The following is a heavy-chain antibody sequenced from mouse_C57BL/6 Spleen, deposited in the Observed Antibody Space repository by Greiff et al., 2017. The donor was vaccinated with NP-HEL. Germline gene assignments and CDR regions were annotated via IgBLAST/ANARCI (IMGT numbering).Heavy chain of an antibody. V-gene: IGHV1-53*01. CDR1: GYTFTSYW. D-gene: IGHD1-1*01. J-gene: IGHJ4*01. CDR3: ARFSPLTTVVDYYAMDY. CDR2: INPSNGGT. Sequence: QVQLQQPGTELVKPGASVKLSCKASGYTFTSYWMHWVKQRPGQGLEWIGNINPSNGGTNYNEKFKSKATLTVDKSSSTAYMQLSSLTSEDSAVYYCARFSPLTTVVDYYAMDYWGQGTSVTVSS.